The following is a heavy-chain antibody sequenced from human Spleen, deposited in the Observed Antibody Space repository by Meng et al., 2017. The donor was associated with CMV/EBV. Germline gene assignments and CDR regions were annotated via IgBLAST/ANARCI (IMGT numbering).Heavy chain of an antibody. Sequence: LSLTCAASGFTFSTYGMHWVRQAPGKGLEWVANIRQDGSEKYYVDSVKGRFTISRDNAKNSLYLQMNSLRAEDTAVYYCARSGLVIVGATGGDYWGQGTLVTVSS. D-gene: IGHD1-26*01. CDR2: IRQDGSEK. CDR1: GFTFSTYG. V-gene: IGHV3-7*01. CDR3: ARSGLVIVGATGGDY. J-gene: IGHJ4*02.